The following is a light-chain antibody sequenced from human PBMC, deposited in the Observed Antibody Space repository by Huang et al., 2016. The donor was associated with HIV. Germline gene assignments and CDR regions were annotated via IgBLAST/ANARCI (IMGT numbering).Light chain of an antibody. Sequence: DIVMTQSPLSLPVTPGEPASISCSSSQSLLHSTGYNYFDWYLQKPGQSPQLLIYLGSNRASGVTDRFSGSGSGTDFTLKISRVEAEDVGVYYCMQALQTPRTCGQGTKVEIK. CDR1: QSLLHSTGYNY. CDR3: MQALQTPRT. CDR2: LGS. V-gene: IGKV2-28*01. J-gene: IGKJ1*01.